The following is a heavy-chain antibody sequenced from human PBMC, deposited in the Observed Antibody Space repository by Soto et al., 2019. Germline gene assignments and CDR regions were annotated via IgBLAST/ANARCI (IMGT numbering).Heavy chain of an antibody. V-gene: IGHV3-23*01. CDR3: AKTVGTYYHYYYLDV. CDR2: IISGGGNT. D-gene: IGHD3-10*01. CDR1: GFTFSSYA. Sequence: EVQLLESGGGLVQPGGSLRLSCAASGFTFSSYAMNWVRQAPGKGLEWVSSIISGGGNTNSADSVKGRFTISRDNSKNTLYLQMNSLRAEDTAVYYCAKTVGTYYHYYYLDVWGKGTTVTVSS. J-gene: IGHJ6*03.